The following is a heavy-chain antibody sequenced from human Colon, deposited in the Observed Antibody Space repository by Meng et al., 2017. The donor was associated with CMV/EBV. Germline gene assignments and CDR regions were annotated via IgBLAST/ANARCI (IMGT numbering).Heavy chain of an antibody. D-gene: IGHD6-19*01. J-gene: IGHJ5*02. CDR3: VHHYRSAWYNWFDP. Sequence: GVSLNTSGVAVGWIRQPTGKALEWLTFVYWTDDKRYRPSLRSRLTITKDTYKNQAVITMTNMDPEDSATYYCVHHYRSAWYNWFDPWGQGTLVTVSS. CDR1: GVSLNTSGVA. CDR2: VYWTDDK. V-gene: IGHV2-5*01.